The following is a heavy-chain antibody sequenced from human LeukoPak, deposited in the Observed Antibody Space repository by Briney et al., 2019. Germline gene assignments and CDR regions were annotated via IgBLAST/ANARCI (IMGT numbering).Heavy chain of an antibody. V-gene: IGHV4-39*07. J-gene: IGHJ4*02. CDR2: IYYSGST. CDR1: GGSISSSSYY. D-gene: IGHD4-11*01. CDR3: ARGTTVVDY. Sequence: PSETLSLTCTVSGGSISSSSYYWGWIRQPPGKGLEWIGSIYYSGSTYYNPSLKSRVTISVDWSKNQFSLNLSSVTAADTAVYYCARGTTVVDYWGQGTLVTVSS.